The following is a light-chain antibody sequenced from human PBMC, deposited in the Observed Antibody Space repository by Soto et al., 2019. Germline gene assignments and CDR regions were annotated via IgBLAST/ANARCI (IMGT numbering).Light chain of an antibody. J-gene: IGKJ1*01. CDR1: QSASS. V-gene: IGKV3-20*01. Sequence: ESVLTQSPGILSLSPGERATLSCRASQSASSLAWYQQKPGQAPRLLIYGTSSRAPGIPDRFSASGSGTDFTLTIIRLEPEDFAVYYCQRFGSSWTFGQGTKLEIK. CDR2: GTS. CDR3: QRFGSSWT.